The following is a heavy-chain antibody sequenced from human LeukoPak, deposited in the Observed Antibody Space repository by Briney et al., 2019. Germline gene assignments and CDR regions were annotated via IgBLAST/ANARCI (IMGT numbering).Heavy chain of an antibody. CDR2: IYPGDSDT. Sequence: GESLKISCKGSGYSFTSYWIGWVRQMPGKGLGWMGIIYPGDSDTRYSPSFQGQVTISADKSISTAYLQWSSLKASDTAMYYCARLGGDRYYYYGMDVWGKGTTVTVSS. CDR1: GYSFTSYW. CDR3: ARLGGDRYYYYGMDV. J-gene: IGHJ6*04. D-gene: IGHD1-26*01. V-gene: IGHV5-51*01.